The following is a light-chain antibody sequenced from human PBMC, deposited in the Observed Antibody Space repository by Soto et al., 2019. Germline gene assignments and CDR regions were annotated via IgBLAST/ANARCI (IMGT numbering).Light chain of an antibody. CDR3: SSYTSTNTYV. V-gene: IGLV2-14*01. CDR2: EVS. Sequence: QSVLTQPPSASGSPGQSVTISCTGTNNDIGGYTYVSWYQQLPGKAPKLMIYEVSNRPSGVSNRFSGSKSGNTASLTISGLQAEDEADYYCSSYTSTNTYVFGTGTKVTVL. J-gene: IGLJ1*01. CDR1: NNDIGGYTY.